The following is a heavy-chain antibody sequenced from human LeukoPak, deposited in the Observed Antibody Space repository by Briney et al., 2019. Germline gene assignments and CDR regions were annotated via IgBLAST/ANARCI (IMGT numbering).Heavy chain of an antibody. CDR3: ARGAMITFGGVIVRENFDY. J-gene: IGHJ4*02. D-gene: IGHD3-16*02. V-gene: IGHV4-59*01. CDR1: GASISSYY. CDR2: IYYSRST. Sequence: PSETLSLTCTVSGASISSYYWSWIRQPPGKGLEWIGYIYYSRSTNYNPSLKSRVTISVDTSKNQISLKLSSVTAADTAMYYCARGAMITFGGVIVRENFDYWGQGTLVTVSS.